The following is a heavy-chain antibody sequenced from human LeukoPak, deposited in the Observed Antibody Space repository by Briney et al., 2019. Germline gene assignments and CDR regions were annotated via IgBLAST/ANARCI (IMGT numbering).Heavy chain of an antibody. J-gene: IGHJ3*02. CDR2: INPNSGGT. V-gene: IGHV1-2*02. Sequence: ASGKVSCKASGYTFAGYYMHWVRQAPGQGLEWMGWINPNSGGTNYAQKFQGRVTMTRDMSISTAYMELSRLRSDDTAVYYCAREDIAVLPTVITAFDIWGQGTMVTVSS. CDR3: AREDIAVLPTVITAFDI. CDR1: GYTFAGYY. D-gene: IGHD2-2*01.